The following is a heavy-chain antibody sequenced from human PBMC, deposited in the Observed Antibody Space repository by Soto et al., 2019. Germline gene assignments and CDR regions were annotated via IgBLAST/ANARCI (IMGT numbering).Heavy chain of an antibody. J-gene: IGHJ5*02. Sequence: QVQLVQSGAEVKKPGSSVKVSCKASEGTFSSYAISWVRQAPGQGLEWMGGIIPIFGTANYAQKFQGRVTITADESTSTAYMELSSLRSEDTAVYYWARGGGITIFGVGGWFDPWGQGTLVTVSS. CDR3: ARGGGITIFGVGGWFDP. V-gene: IGHV1-69*12. CDR2: IIPIFGTA. D-gene: IGHD3-3*01. CDR1: EGTFSSYA.